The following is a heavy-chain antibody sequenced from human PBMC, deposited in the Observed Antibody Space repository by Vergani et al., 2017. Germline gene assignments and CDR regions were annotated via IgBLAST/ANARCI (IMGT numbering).Heavy chain of an antibody. D-gene: IGHD3-9*01. CDR2: IWYDGSNK. Sequence: QVQLVESGGGVVQPGRSLRLSCAASGFTFSSYGMHWVRQAPGKGLEWVAVIWYDGSNKYYADSVKGRFTISRDNSKNTLYLQMNSLRAEDTAVYYCARDTAGYDILTRLLWHYYYGMDVWGQGTTVTVSS. V-gene: IGHV3-33*01. CDR3: ARDTAGYDILTRLLWHYYYGMDV. CDR1: GFTFSSYG. J-gene: IGHJ6*02.